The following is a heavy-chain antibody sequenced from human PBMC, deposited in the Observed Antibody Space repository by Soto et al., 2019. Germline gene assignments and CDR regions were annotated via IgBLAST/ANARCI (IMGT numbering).Heavy chain of an antibody. CDR3: ARCLVVPAAPYYYYGMDV. D-gene: IGHD2-2*01. CDR1: GYTFTGYY. J-gene: IGHJ6*02. Sequence: QVPLVQSGAEVKKPGASVRVSCKASGYTFTGYYMHWVRQAPGQGLEWMGWINPNSGGTNYAQKFQGWVTMTRDTSISTAYMELSRLRSDDTAVYYCARCLVVPAAPYYYYGMDVWGQGTTVTVSS. CDR2: INPNSGGT. V-gene: IGHV1-2*04.